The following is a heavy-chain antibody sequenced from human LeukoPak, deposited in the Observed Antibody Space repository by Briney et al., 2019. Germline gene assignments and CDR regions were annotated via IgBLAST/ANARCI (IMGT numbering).Heavy chain of an antibody. CDR1: GGSISSYY. J-gene: IGHJ2*01. Sequence: SETLSLTCTVSGGSISSYYWSWIRQPPGKGPEWIGYIYYSGRTNYNPSLKSRVTISVDTSKNQFSLKLSSVTAADTAVYYWAKPVAPHWYFDLWGRGTLVSVS. CDR3: AKPVAPHWYFDL. V-gene: IGHV4-59*01. CDR2: IYYSGRT. D-gene: IGHD1-14*01.